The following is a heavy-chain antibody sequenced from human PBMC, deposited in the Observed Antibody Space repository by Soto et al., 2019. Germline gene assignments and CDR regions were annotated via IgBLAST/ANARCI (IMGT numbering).Heavy chain of an antibody. CDR2: IIPIFGTA. CDR1: GGTFSSYA. D-gene: IGHD6-13*01. CDR3: ASLIAAAGPPHSPRYYYGMDV. J-gene: IGHJ6*02. V-gene: IGHV1-69*12. Sequence: QVQLVQSGAEVKKPGSSVKVSCKASGGTFSSYAISWVRQAPGQGLEWMGGIIPIFGTADYAQKFQGRVTITADESXXTAYLEQSSLRSEDTAVYYCASLIAAAGPPHSPRYYYGMDVWGQGTTVTVSS.